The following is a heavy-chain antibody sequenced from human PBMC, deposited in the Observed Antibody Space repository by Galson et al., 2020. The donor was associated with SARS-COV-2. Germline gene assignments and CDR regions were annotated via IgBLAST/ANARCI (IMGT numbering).Heavy chain of an antibody. J-gene: IGHJ6*02. V-gene: IGHV1-69*13. Sequence: SVKVSCKASGGTFSSYAISWVRQAPGQGLEWMGGSIPIFGTANYAQKFQGRVTITADESTSTAYMELSSLRSEDTAVYYCARDYDILTGYYSGAYYYYGMDVWGQGTTVTVSS. CDR1: GGTFSSYA. CDR3: ARDYDILTGYYSGAYYYYGMDV. CDR2: SIPIFGTA. D-gene: IGHD3-9*01.